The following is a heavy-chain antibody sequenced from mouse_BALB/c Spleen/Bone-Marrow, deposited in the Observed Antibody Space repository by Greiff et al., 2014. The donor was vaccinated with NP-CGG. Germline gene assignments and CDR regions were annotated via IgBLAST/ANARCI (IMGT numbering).Heavy chain of an antibody. CDR2: INPDSSTI. D-gene: IGHD2-14*01. CDR3: AHRYDVAMDY. Sequence: EVQLQQSGGGLVQPGGSLKLSCAASGFDFSRYWMSWVRQAPGKGLEWIGEINPDSSTINYTPSLKDKLIISRDNAKNTLYLQMSKVRSEDTALYYCAHRYDVAMDYWGQGTSVTVSS. CDR1: GFDFSRYW. J-gene: IGHJ4*01. V-gene: IGHV4-1*02.